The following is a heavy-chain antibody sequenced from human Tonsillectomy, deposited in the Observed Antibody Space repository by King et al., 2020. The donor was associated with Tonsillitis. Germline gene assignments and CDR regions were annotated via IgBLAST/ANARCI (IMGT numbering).Heavy chain of an antibody. V-gene: IGHV5-51*01. D-gene: IGHD3-10*01. Sequence: VQVVQSGAEVKKPGESLKISCKGSGYSFTDYWIAWVRQMPGKGLEWMGIIHPGDSDTKDSPSFQGQVTISADKSISTAYLQWSSLKASDTAIYYCARSSQRFIYGFFDYWGQGSLVTVSS. CDR3: ARSSQRFIYGFFDY. CDR2: IHPGDSDT. J-gene: IGHJ4*01. CDR1: GYSFTDYW.